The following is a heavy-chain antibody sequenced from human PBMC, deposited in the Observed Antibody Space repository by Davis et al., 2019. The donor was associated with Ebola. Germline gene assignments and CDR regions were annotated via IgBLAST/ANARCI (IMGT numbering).Heavy chain of an antibody. CDR3: AKSISSSGTFSGMDV. Sequence: SLKISCAASGFTFDDYAMHWVRQIPGKGLEWVSGISWNSGVIGYADSVKGRFTISRDNAKNSLYLKMDSLGPEDTALYYCAKSISSSGTFSGMDVWGQGTTVSVSS. J-gene: IGHJ6*02. D-gene: IGHD6-6*01. V-gene: IGHV3-9*01. CDR1: GFTFDDYA. CDR2: ISWNSGVI.